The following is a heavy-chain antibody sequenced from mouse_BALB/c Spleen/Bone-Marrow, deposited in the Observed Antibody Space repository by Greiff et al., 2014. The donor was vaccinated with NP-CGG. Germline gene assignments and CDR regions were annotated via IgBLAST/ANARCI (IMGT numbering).Heavy chain of an antibody. J-gene: IGHJ2*01. CDR3: ASYDYGYYFDY. CDR1: GFNIKDTY. CDR2: IDPANGNT. Sequence: DVKLQESGAELVKPGASVKLSCTASGFNIKDTYMHWVKQRPEQGLEWIGRIDPANGNTKYDPKFQGKATITADTSSNTAYLQLSCQTSEDNAVYYCASYDYGYYFDYWGQGTTLTVSS. V-gene: IGHV14-3*02. D-gene: IGHD2-4*01.